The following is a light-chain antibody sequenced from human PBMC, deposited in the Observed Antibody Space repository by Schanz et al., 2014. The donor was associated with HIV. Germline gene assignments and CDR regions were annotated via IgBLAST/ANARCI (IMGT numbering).Light chain of an antibody. CDR1: QGINNY. CDR2: AAS. CDR3: LQYNHYGYT. Sequence: DIQMTQSPSAMSASVGDRVTITCRASQGINNYLAWFQQKPGKVPQRLIYAASSLQSGVPSRFSGSGSGTEFTLTISSLQPDDFATYYCLQYNHYGYTFGQGTQLEIK. J-gene: IGKJ2*01. V-gene: IGKV1-17*03.